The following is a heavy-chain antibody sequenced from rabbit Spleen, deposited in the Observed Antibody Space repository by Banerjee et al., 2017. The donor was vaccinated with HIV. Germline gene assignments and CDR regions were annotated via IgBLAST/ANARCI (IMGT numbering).Heavy chain of an antibody. V-gene: IGHV1S40*01. J-gene: IGHJ4*01. Sequence: QSLEESGGGLVKPGASLTLTCKASGFSFSNYYYMCWVRQAPGKGLEWIACIDIGSSGAPYYASWAIGRFTISKTSSTTVTLQMTSLTAADTATYFCARDFPYRNNDPNNDLWGQGTLVTVS. D-gene: IGHD1-1*01. CDR1: GFSFSNYYY. CDR2: IDIGSSGAP. CDR3: ARDFPYRNNDPNNDL.